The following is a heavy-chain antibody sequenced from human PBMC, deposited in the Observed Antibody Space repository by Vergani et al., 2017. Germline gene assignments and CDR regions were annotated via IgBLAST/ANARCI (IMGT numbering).Heavy chain of an antibody. V-gene: IGHV4-30-2*01. D-gene: IGHD2-21*02. Sequence: QLQLQESGSGLVKPSQTLSLTCAVSGGSISSGGYSWSWIRQPPGKGLEWIGYIYHSGSTYYNPSLKSRVTISVDRSKNQFSLKLSSVTAEDTAVYYCARKDCYDITGVWFDPWGQGTLVTVSA. CDR2: IYHSGST. CDR3: ARKDCYDITGVWFDP. CDR1: GGSISSGGYS. J-gene: IGHJ5*02.